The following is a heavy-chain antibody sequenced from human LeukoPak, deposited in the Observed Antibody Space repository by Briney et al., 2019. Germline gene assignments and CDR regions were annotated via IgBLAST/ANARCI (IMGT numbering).Heavy chain of an antibody. CDR3: ARHYCSGGSCYRGYFQH. Sequence: SETLSLTCTVSGGSISSYYWSWIRQPPGKGLEWIGSIYYSGSTNYNPSLKSRVTISVDTSKNQFSLKLSSVTAADTAVYYCARHYCSGGSCYRGYFQHWGQGTLVTVSS. J-gene: IGHJ1*01. CDR1: GGSISSYY. CDR2: IYYSGST. V-gene: IGHV4-59*08. D-gene: IGHD2-15*01.